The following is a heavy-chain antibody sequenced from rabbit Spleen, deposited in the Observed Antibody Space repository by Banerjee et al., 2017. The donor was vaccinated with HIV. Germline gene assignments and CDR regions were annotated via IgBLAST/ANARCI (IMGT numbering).Heavy chain of an antibody. CDR2: INTGSSGST. D-gene: IGHD1-1*01. Sequence: QSLEESGGDLVKPGASLTLTCTASGFSFSSRYYMCWVRQAPGKGLEWIACINTGSSGSTNYASWAKGRFTISKTSSTTVTLQMTSLTAADTATYFCARNYVNAFDPWGPGTLVTV. J-gene: IGHJ2*01. V-gene: IGHV1S40*01. CDR1: GFSFSSRYY. CDR3: ARNYVNAFDP.